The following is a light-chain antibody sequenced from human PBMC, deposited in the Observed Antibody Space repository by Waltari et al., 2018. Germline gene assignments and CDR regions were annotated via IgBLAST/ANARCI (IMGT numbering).Light chain of an antibody. V-gene: IGLV1-47*01. CDR2: RNN. CDR3: AAWDDSLSGRV. CDR1: RSNIRSHD. J-gene: IGLJ3*02. Sequence: QSVLTQPPSASGTPGQRVTIPCSGSRSNIRSHDGNWYQPLPGTAPKLPIYRNNQRPSGFPDRFSGSKSGTSASLAISGLRSEDEADYYCAAWDDSLSGRVFGGGTKVTVL.